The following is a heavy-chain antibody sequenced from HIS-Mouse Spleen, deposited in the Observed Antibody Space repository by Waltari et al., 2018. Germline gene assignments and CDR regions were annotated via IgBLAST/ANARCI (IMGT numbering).Heavy chain of an antibody. CDR1: GFTFSSYA. D-gene: IGHD4-4*01. J-gene: IGHJ4*02. Sequence: EVQLLESGGGLVQPGGSLRLSCAASGFTFSSYAMSWVRQAPGKGLEWVSAISGRWGCTYYADSVKGRFTISRDNSKNTLYLQMNSLRAEDTAVYYCAKPSTVTNPFDYWGQGTLVTVSS. CDR2: ISGRWGCT. V-gene: IGHV3-23*01. CDR3: AKPSTVTNPFDY.